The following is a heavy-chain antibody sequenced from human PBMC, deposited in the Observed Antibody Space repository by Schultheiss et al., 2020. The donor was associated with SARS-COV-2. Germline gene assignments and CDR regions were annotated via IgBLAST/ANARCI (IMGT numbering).Heavy chain of an antibody. CDR1: GFTFSSYA. CDR3: ATRTYSSSWWPADY. D-gene: IGHD6-13*01. Sequence: GGSLRLSCAASGFTFSSYAMSWVRQAPGKGLEWVSAISGSGGSTYYADSVKGRFTISRDNSKKTLYLQMNSLRAEDTAVYYCATRTYSSSWWPADYWGQGTLVTVSS. J-gene: IGHJ4*02. V-gene: IGHV3-23*01. CDR2: ISGSGGST.